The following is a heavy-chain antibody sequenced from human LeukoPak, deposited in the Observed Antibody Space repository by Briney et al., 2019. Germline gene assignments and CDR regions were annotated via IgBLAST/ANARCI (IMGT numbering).Heavy chain of an antibody. CDR1: GFTFDDYT. V-gene: IGHV3-43*01. CDR2: ISWYGDSR. J-gene: IGHJ6*04. D-gene: IGHD3-10*02. CDR3: AELGITMIGGV. Sequence: GGSLRLSCAASGFTFDDYTMHWVRQAPGKGLEWVSLISWYGDSRYYADSVKGRFTISRDNAKNSLYLQMNSLRAEDTAVYYCAELGITMIGGVWGKGTTVTISS.